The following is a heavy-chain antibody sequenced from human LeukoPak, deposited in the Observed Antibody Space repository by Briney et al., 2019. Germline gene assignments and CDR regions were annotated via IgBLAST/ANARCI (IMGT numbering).Heavy chain of an antibody. CDR2: IYSGGST. J-gene: IGHJ6*02. V-gene: IGHV3-53*05. D-gene: IGHD6-25*01. CDR1: GFTVSSNY. Sequence: GGSLRLSCAASGFTVSSNYMSWVRQAPGKGLEWVSVIYSGGSTYYADSVKGRFTISRDNSKNTLYLQMNSLRAEDTALYYCAKDRSDSGYYGMDVWGQGTTVTVSS. CDR3: AKDRSDSGYYGMDV.